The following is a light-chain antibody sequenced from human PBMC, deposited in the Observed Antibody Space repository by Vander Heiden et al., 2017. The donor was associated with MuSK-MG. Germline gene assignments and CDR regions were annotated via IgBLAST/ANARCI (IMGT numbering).Light chain of an antibody. CDR1: QSVSSN. J-gene: IGKJ1*01. CDR2: GAS. V-gene: IGKV3-15*01. Sequence: EIVMTQSPATLSVSPGERATLSCRSSQSVSSNLAWYQQKPGQAPRLLIYGASTRAIGIPARFSGSGSGTEFTLTISSLQSEDFAVYYCQQENNCPWTFGQGTKVEIK. CDR3: QQENNCPWT.